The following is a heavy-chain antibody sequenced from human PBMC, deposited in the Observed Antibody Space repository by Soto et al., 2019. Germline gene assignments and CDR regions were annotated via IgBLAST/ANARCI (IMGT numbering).Heavy chain of an antibody. D-gene: IGHD6-19*01. J-gene: IGHJ4*02. CDR1: GFTFSDYY. CDR2: ITSNGRAM. CDR3: AREVSGSYSTFDS. V-gene: IGHV3-11*01. Sequence: QVQLVESGGGLVKPGGSLRLSCAASGFTFSDYYMSWIRQAPGKGLEWISYITSNGRAMSYADSVKGRFTISRDNAANSPYLQMNSLRVEDTAFYYCAREVSGSYSTFDSWGQGILVTVSS.